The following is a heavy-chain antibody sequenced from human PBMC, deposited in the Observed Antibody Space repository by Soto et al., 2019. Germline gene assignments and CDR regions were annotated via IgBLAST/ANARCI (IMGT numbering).Heavy chain of an antibody. D-gene: IGHD6-6*01. CDR1: GYTFTSYG. CDR3: AREGAYSRSSFFYYYGMDV. V-gene: IGHV1-18*01. CDR2: ISAYNGNT. Sequence: DSVKVSCKASGYTFTSYGISWVRQAPGQGLEWMGWISAYNGNTNYAQKLQGRVTMTTDTSTSTAYMELRSLRSDDTAVYYCAREGAYSRSSFFYYYGMDVLGNCPTVTVSS. J-gene: IGHJ6*04.